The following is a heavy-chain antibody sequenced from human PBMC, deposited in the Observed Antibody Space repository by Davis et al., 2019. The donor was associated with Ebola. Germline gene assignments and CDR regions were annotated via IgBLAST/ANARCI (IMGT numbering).Heavy chain of an antibody. J-gene: IGHJ4*02. D-gene: IGHD2-21*01. Sequence: CAVPGHSLSGSSVARNWIRQSPSRGLEWLGRTYYRSNKWFFDFAVSVRSRITINPDTSKNQFSLQLESVTLEDTALYYGARGFDSSLDYWGQGTLVTVSS. V-gene: IGHV6-1*01. CDR3: ARGFDSSLDY. CDR1: GHSLSGSSVA. CDR2: TYYRSNKWFF.